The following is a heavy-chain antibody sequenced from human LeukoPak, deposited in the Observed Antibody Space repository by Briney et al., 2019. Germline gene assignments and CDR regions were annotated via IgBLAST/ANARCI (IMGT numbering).Heavy chain of an antibody. D-gene: IGHD2-2*01. Sequence: SETLSLTCTVSGGSISSHYWSWIRQPPGKGLEWIGYIYYSGSTNYNPSLKSRVTISVDTSKNQFSLKLSSVTAADTAVYYCARVPYCSSTSCPWGQGTLVTVSS. CDR2: IYYSGST. J-gene: IGHJ5*02. V-gene: IGHV4-59*11. CDR1: GGSISSHY. CDR3: ARVPYCSSTSCP.